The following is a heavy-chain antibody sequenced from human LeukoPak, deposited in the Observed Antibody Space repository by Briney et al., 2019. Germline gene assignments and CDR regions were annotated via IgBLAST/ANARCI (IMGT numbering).Heavy chain of an antibody. CDR2: IIPIFGTA. CDR1: EGTFSSYA. D-gene: IGHD4-11*01. Sequence: SVKVACKASEGTFSSYAISWVRQAPGQGLEWMGGIIPIFGTANYAQKFQGRVTITADESTSTAYMELSSLRSEDTAVYYCARAGSPTVTTLYYYYMDVWGKGTTVTVSS. CDR3: ARAGSPTVTTLYYYYMDV. J-gene: IGHJ6*03. V-gene: IGHV1-69*13.